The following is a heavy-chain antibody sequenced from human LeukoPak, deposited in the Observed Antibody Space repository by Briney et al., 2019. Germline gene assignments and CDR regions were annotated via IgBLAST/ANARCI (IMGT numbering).Heavy chain of an antibody. CDR3: ARDRGGSRSDC. Sequence: GRSLRLSCAASGFTFSSYGMHWVRQAPGKGLEGVAVIWYDGSNKYYADSVKGRFTISRENSKNTLYLKMNSMRAEDTAVYYCARDRGGSRSDCWGQGTLVTVSS. D-gene: IGHD6-13*01. V-gene: IGHV3-33*01. CDR2: IWYDGSNK. J-gene: IGHJ4*02. CDR1: GFTFSSYG.